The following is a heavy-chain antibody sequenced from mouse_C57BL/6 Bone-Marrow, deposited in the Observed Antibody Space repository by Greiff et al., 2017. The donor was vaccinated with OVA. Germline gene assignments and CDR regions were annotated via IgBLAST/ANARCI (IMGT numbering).Heavy chain of an antibody. CDR2: IDPSDSYT. Sequence: VQLQQPGAELVKPWASVKLSCKASGYTFTSYWMQWVKQRPGQGLEWIGEIDPSDSYTNYNQKFKGKATLTVDTSSSTAYMQLSSLTSEDSAVYYCARTDYYGSSSYYFDYWGQGTTLTVSS. J-gene: IGHJ2*01. V-gene: IGHV1-50*01. D-gene: IGHD1-1*01. CDR1: GYTFTSYW. CDR3: ARTDYYGSSSYYFDY.